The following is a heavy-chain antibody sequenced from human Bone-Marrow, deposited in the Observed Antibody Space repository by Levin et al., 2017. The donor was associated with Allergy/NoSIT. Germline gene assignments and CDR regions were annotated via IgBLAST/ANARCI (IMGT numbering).Heavy chain of an antibody. CDR3: ARDDFGRPFDY. J-gene: IGHJ4*02. CDR2: IYSSGST. V-gene: IGHV4-4*07. CDR1: GGSLITYY. Sequence: PSETLSLTCTVSGGSLITYYWTWIRQPAGKGLEWIGRIYSSGSTNYNSSLKSRVTISVDTSKNQFSLRLNSVTAADTATYYCARDDFGRPFDYWGPGILVTVSS. D-gene: IGHD4-17*01.